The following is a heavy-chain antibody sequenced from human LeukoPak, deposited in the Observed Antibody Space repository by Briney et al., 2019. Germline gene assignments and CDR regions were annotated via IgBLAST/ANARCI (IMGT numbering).Heavy chain of an antibody. CDR1: RFTFSNYA. V-gene: IGHV3-30-3*01. CDR2: ISYDGSSK. D-gene: IGHD3-22*01. Sequence: GGSLRLSCAASRFTFSNYAMHWVRQAPGKGLEGVAVISYDGSSKYYADSVKGRFTISRDNSRNTVYKEMNSLRAEDTAVYYCARSYTNYYDSSGYYYNYGMDVWGQGTTVTISS. CDR3: ARSYTNYYDSSGYYYNYGMDV. J-gene: IGHJ6*02.